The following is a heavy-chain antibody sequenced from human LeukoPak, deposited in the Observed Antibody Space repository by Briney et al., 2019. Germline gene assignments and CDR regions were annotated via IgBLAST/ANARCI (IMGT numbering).Heavy chain of an antibody. CDR3: AKETGPYSAFDY. J-gene: IGHJ4*02. D-gene: IGHD2-21*01. V-gene: IGHV3-33*06. CDR1: GFNFRTYG. Sequence: QPGGSLRLSCAASGFNFRTYGMHWARQAPGKGLEWVAVIWDDGRNQFHADSVKGRFTVSRDNSKNTLSLQMNSLRAEDTAVYYCAKETGPYSAFDYWGQGILVTVSP. CDR2: IWDDGRNQ.